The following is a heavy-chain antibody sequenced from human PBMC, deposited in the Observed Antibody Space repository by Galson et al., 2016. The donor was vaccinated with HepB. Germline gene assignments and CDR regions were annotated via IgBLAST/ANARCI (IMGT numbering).Heavy chain of an antibody. CDR3: AKSFGSGRSSFYAMDV. CDR1: GFTFSSYA. J-gene: IGHJ6*02. Sequence: SLRLSCAASGFTFSSYAMTWVRQAPGKGLEWVSAISGSGDRTYYADSVKGRFTISRDNSKNKLYVQMNSLRAEDTALYYCAKSFGSGRSSFYAMDVWGQGTTVTVSS. D-gene: IGHD3-10*01. V-gene: IGHV3-23*01. CDR2: ISGSGDRT.